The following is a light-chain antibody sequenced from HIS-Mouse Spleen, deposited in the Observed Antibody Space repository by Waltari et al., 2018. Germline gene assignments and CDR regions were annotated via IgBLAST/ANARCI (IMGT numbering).Light chain of an antibody. CDR2: DDS. J-gene: IGLJ2*01. V-gene: IGLV3-10*01. CDR1: ALPKKY. CDR3: YSTDSSGNHRV. Sequence: SYELTQPPSVSVSPGQTARITCSGDALPKKYAYWYQKKSRLAPVLVIYDDSKRPSGMPGRFCGSSSGTMATLTISGAQVEDEADYYCYSTDSSGNHRVFGRGTKLTVL.